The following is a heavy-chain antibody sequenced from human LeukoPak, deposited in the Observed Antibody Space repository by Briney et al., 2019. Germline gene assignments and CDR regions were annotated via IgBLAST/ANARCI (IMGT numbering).Heavy chain of an antibody. V-gene: IGHV4-59*01. CDR2: IYYSGST. CDR1: GFTFSRYR. Sequence: PGGSLRLSCAASGFTFSRYRMSWIRQPPGKGLEWIGYIYYSGSTNYNPSLKSRVTISVDTSKNQFSLKLSSVTAADTAVYYCARSDYDSSGADYWGQGTLVTVSS. J-gene: IGHJ4*02. D-gene: IGHD3-22*01. CDR3: ARSDYDSSGADY.